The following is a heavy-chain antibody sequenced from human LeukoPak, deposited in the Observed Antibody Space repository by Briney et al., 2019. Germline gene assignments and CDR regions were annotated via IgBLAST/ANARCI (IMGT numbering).Heavy chain of an antibody. D-gene: IGHD3-3*01. Sequence: GGSLRLSCAASGFTFSSYAMSWVRQAPGKRLEWVSAISGSGGSTYYADSVKGRFTISRDNSKNTLYLQMNSLRAEDTAVYYCAKGSLRFLEWLLSWGQGTLVTVSS. V-gene: IGHV3-23*01. CDR1: GFTFSSYA. CDR3: AKGSLRFLEWLLS. J-gene: IGHJ4*02. CDR2: ISGSGGST.